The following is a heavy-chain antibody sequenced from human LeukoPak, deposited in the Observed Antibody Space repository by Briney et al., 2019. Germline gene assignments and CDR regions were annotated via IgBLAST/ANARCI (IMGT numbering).Heavy chain of an antibody. CDR3: ASGYCSSTSCYLGWFDP. D-gene: IGHD2-2*01. CDR1: GGSFSGYY. Sequence: PSETLSLTCAVYGGSFSGYYWSWIRQPPGKGLEWIGYIYPTGSTSYNPSLKSRVTISVDTSKNQLSLKLSSVTAADTAVYCCASGYCSSTSCYLGWFDPWGQGTLVTVSS. J-gene: IGHJ5*02. V-gene: IGHV4-4*09. CDR2: IYPTGST.